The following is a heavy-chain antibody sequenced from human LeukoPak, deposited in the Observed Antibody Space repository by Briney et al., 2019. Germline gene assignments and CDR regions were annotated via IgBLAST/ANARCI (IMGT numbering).Heavy chain of an antibody. V-gene: IGHV4-61*02. CDR2: IYTSGST. CDR3: ARERRFGETPI. J-gene: IGHJ3*02. CDR1: GGSISSGSYY. D-gene: IGHD3-10*01. Sequence: SQTLSLTRTVSGGSISSGSYYWSWIRQPAGKGLEWIGRIYTSGSTNYNPSLKSRVTISVDTSKNQFSLKLSSVTAADTAVYYCARERRFGETPIWGQGTMVTVSS.